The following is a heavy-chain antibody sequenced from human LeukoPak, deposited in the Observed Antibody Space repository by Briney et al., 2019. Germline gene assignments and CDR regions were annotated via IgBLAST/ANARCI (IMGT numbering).Heavy chain of an antibody. CDR3: ARGGYCSGGSCCGDWFDP. D-gene: IGHD2-15*01. V-gene: IGHV4-34*01. J-gene: IGHJ5*02. Sequence: SETLSLTCAVYGGSFSGYYWSWIRQPPGMGLEWIGEVNHSGSTNYNPSLKSRVTISVDTSKNQFSLKLSSVTAADTAVYYCARGGYCSGGSCCGDWFDPWGQGTLVTVSS. CDR2: VNHSGST. CDR1: GGSFSGYY.